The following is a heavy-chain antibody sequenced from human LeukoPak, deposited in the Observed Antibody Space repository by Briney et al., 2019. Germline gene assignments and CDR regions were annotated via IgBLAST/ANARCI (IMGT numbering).Heavy chain of an antibody. CDR3: ARHGLEWLSFSGDY. D-gene: IGHD3-3*01. V-gene: IGHV4-39*01. Sequence: PSETLSLTCTVSGGSISSSSYYWGWIRQPPGKGLEWIGSIYYSGSTYYNPSLKSRVTISVDTSKNQFSLKLSSVTAADTAVYYCARHGLEWLSFSGDYWGQGTLVTVSS. CDR2: IYYSGST. J-gene: IGHJ4*02. CDR1: GGSISSSSYY.